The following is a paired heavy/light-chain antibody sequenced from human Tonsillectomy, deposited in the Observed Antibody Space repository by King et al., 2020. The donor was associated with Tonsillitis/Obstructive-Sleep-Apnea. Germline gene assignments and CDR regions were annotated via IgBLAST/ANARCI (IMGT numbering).Light chain of an antibody. CDR3: QHYDHWPPMS. J-gene: IGKJ4*01. CDR1: QRVSTR. Sequence: EVVMTQSPATLSVSPGASTTLSCRASQRVSTRVAWYQHKPGQAPRLLIYGASTRATGIPDRFSGSGSGTEFTLTISNLRSEDSAVYYCQHYDHWPPMSFGGGTKVEI. CDR2: GAS. V-gene: IGKV3-15*01.
Heavy chain of an antibody. CDR3: ASWVGTAIFAGSFNT. V-gene: IGHV3-11*05. Sequence: QVELVESGGALVKPGGSLRLSCVGSGFSFSDYYISWIRQAPGKGLEWVAYISSSGSYRFYAGSVKGRFTISRDNANNSVALQLDSLRAEDTAVYYCASWVGTAIFAGSFNTWGQGTTVTVSS. J-gene: IGHJ3*02. CDR1: GFSFSDYY. D-gene: IGHD3-3*01. CDR2: ISSSGSYR.